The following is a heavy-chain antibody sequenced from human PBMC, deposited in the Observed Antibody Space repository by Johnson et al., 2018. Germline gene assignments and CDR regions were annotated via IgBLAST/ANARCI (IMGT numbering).Heavy chain of an antibody. CDR2: IYSGGST. V-gene: IGHV3-66*01. Sequence: VQLQESGGGLVQPGGSLRLSCAASGFTFSSYWMHWVRQAPGKGLVWVSVIYSGGSTYYADSVKGRFTISRDNSKTTLYLQMISLRAEDTAVYYCARGAHTHPNYYYYYYMDVWGKGTTVTVSS. J-gene: IGHJ6*03. CDR1: GFTFSSYW. CDR3: ARGAHTHPNYYYYYYMDV.